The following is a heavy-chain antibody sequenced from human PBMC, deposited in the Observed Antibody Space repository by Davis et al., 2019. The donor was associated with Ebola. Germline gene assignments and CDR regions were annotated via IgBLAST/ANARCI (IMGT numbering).Heavy chain of an antibody. CDR1: GGSFSGYY. CDR3: ARTAAAGYHDY. V-gene: IGHV4-34*01. J-gene: IGHJ4*02. CDR2: INHSGST. D-gene: IGHD6-13*01. Sequence: MPSETLSLTCAVCGGSFSGYYWSWIRQPPGKGLEWIGEINHSGSTNYNPSLKSRVTISVDTSKNQFSLKLSSVTAADTAVYYCARTAAAGYHDYWGQGTLVTVSS.